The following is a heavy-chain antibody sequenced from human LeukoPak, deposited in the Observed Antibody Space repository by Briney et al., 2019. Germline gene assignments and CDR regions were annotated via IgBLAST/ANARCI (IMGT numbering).Heavy chain of an antibody. V-gene: IGHV3-9*01. CDR3: AKDWSSSGWDRPYFDY. CDR1: GFTFDDYA. Sequence: GGSLRLSRAASGFTFDDYAMHWVRQAPGKGLEWVSGISWNSGSIGYADSVKGRFTISRDNAKNSLYLQMNSLRAEDTALYYCAKDWSSSGWDRPYFDYWGQGTLVTVSS. D-gene: IGHD6-19*01. J-gene: IGHJ4*02. CDR2: ISWNSGSI.